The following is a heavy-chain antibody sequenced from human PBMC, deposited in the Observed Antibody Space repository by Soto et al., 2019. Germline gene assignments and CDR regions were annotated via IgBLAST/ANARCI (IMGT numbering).Heavy chain of an antibody. V-gene: IGHV4-28*01. CDR3: ARREIQGPIDY. J-gene: IGHJ4*02. CDR1: GYYIRSSNW. CDR2: IYYSGTT. D-gene: IGHD1-26*01. Sequence: QVQLQESGPGLVKPSDTLSLTCAVSGYYIRSSNWWGWIRQPPGKGLEWIGYIYYSGTTYYNPSLKSRVTMSVDTSKNQFSLKLTSVTAVDTAVYYCARREIQGPIDYWGQGTLVTVSS.